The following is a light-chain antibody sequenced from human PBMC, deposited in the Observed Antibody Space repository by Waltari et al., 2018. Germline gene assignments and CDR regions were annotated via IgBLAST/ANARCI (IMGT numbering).Light chain of an antibody. J-gene: IGLJ3*02. Sequence: QSALTQPASVSGSPGQSITISCTGPSRDVGGYNSVSWYQHHPGNAPKLMIYDVSNRPSGVSNRFSGSKSDNTASLTISGLQAEDEADYYCSSYTSSSTWVFGGGTKLTVL. CDR3: SSYTSSSTWV. CDR2: DVS. V-gene: IGLV2-14*03. CDR1: SRDVGGYNS.